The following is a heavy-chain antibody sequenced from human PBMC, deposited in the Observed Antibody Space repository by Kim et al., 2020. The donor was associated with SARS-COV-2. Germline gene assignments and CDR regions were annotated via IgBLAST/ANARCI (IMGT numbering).Heavy chain of an antibody. CDR3: ARGEYIVGAKDDL. V-gene: IGHV3-48*02. J-gene: IGHJ2*01. D-gene: IGHD1-26*01. Sequence: YADSVKGRFTISRNNAKNSLYLQMNSLRDEDTAVYYCARGEYIVGAKDDLWGSGTLVTVSS.